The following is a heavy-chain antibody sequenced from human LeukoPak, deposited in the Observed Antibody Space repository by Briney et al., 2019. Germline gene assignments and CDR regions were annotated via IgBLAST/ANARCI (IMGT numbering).Heavy chain of an antibody. D-gene: IGHD6-13*01. Sequence: GGSLRLSCAASGFTFSSSAMSWVRQVPGKGLEWVSGISSSGGSTNYADSVRGRFTISRDNSKNTLYLQMNSLRAEDTAVYYCAKGVSSPLYYFDYWGQGTLVTVSS. CDR2: ISSSGGST. CDR3: AKGVSSPLYYFDY. V-gene: IGHV3-23*01. J-gene: IGHJ4*02. CDR1: GFTFSSSA.